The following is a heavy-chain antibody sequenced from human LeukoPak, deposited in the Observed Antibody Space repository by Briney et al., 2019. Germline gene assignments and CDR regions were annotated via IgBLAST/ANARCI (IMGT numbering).Heavy chain of an antibody. CDR2: IYHSGST. V-gene: IGHV4-4*02. D-gene: IGHD4/OR15-4a*01. Sequence: SGTLSLTCAASGGSISSSNWWSWVRQPPGKGLEWIGEIYHSGSTNYNPSLKSRVTISVDKSKNQFSLKLSSVTAADTAVYYCARARANYGPRDNWFDPWGQGTLVTVSS. CDR3: ARARANYGPRDNWFDP. J-gene: IGHJ5*02. CDR1: GGSISSSNW.